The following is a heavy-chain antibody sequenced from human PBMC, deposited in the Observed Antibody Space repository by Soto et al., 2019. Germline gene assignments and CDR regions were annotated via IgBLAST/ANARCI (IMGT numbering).Heavy chain of an antibody. CDR2: IIPIPGTA. V-gene: IGHV1-69*01. CDR3: ARSQGSSTSLAIYYYYYYGMDV. Sequence: QVQLVQSGAEVKKPGSSVKVSCKASGGTFGSYAISWVRQAPGQGLEWMGGIIPIPGTANYAQKFQGRVMIAADESTSTAYMELSSLRSADTAVYYCARSQGSSTSLAIYYYYYYGMDVWGQGTTVTVSS. CDR1: GGTFGSYA. J-gene: IGHJ6*02. D-gene: IGHD2-2*01.